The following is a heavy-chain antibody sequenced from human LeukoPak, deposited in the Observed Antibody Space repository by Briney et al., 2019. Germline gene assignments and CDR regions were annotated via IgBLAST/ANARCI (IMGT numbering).Heavy chain of an antibody. J-gene: IGHJ3*02. CDR3: ARPLRDGYNFDAFDI. CDR1: GFTFSSYW. Sequence: GGSLRLSCAASGFTFSSYWMSWVRQDPGKGLEWVANIKQDGSEKYYVDSVKGRFTISRDNAKNSLYLQMNSLRAEDTAVYYCARPLRDGYNFDAFDIWGQGTMVTVSS. D-gene: IGHD5-24*01. CDR2: IKQDGSEK. V-gene: IGHV3-7*05.